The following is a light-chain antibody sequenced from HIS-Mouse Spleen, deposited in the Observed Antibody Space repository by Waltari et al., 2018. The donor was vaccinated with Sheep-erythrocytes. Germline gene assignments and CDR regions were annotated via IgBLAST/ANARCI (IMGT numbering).Light chain of an antibody. J-gene: IGLJ2*01. Sequence: QSALTQPRSVSGSPGQSVTISCTGTSIDVGGYNYVSWYQQHPGKAPKLMIYDVSKRASGVPCRFASSKSGNTASLTISELQAEDEADYYCCSYAGSYTVVFGGGTKLTVL. V-gene: IGLV2-11*01. CDR3: CSYAGSYTVV. CDR1: SIDVGGYNY. CDR2: DVS.